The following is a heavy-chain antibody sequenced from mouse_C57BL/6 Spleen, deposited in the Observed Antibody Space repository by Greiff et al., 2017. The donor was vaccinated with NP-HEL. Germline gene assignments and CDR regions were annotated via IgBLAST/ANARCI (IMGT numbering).Heavy chain of an antibody. Sequence: DVQLVESGGGLVKPGGSLKLSCAASGFTFSSYAMSWVRQTPEKRLEWVATISDGGSYTYYPDNVKGRFTISRDNAKNNLYLQMSHLKSEDTAMYYCARDRIGPNYGSRGGYFDYWGQGTTLTVSS. CDR2: ISDGGSYT. J-gene: IGHJ2*01. CDR1: GFTFSSYA. V-gene: IGHV5-4*01. CDR3: ARDRIGPNYGSRGGYFDY. D-gene: IGHD1-1*01.